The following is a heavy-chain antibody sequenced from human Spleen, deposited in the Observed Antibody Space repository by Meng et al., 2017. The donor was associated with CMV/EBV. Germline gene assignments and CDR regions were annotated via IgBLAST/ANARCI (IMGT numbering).Heavy chain of an antibody. D-gene: IGHD2-2*02. CDR3: ARDRGCSSTSCYTGFYYYYGMDV. J-gene: IGHJ6*02. CDR2: IYYSGST. V-gene: IGHV4-61*08. Sequence: SETLSLTCTVSGDSISSGDYYWSWIRQPPGKGLEWIGYIYYSGSTNYNPSLKSRVTISVDTSKNQFSLKLSSVTAADTAVYYCARDRGCSSTSCYTGFYYYYGMDVWGQGTTVTVSS. CDR1: GDSISSGDYY.